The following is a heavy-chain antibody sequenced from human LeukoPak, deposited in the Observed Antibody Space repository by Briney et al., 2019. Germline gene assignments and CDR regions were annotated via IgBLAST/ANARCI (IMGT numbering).Heavy chain of an antibody. Sequence: ASVNVSCKAPGYTFTNYVMHWVRQAPGQRLEWMGWINAGDDNTKYSQRFQDRVTITRDTSASTAYLEVSSLRSEDTAVYYCARGRWRKFDAFDIWGQGTMVTVSS. CDR1: GYTFTNYV. J-gene: IGHJ3*02. CDR3: ARGRWRKFDAFDI. CDR2: INAGDDNT. V-gene: IGHV1-3*01. D-gene: IGHD4-23*01.